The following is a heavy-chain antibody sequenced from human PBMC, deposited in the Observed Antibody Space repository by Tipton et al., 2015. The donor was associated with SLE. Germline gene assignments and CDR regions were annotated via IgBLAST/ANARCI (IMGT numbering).Heavy chain of an antibody. Sequence: TLSLTCAVYGGSFSGYYWSWIRQPPGKGLEWIGEINHSGSTNYNPSLKSRVTISVDTSKNQFSLKLSSVTAADTAVYYCAGSSSWYDYWGQGTLVTVSS. CDR3: AGSSSWYDY. CDR1: GGSFSGYY. J-gene: IGHJ4*02. V-gene: IGHV4-34*01. CDR2: INHSGST. D-gene: IGHD6-13*01.